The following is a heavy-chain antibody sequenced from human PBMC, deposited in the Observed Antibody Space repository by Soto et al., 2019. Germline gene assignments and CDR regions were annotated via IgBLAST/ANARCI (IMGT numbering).Heavy chain of an antibody. CDR3: ARDGGSGIVSFTALDF. CDR1: GFTFDDYA. CDR2: ISWNSASI. V-gene: IGHV3-9*01. J-gene: IGHJ4*02. Sequence: EVQLVESGGGLVQPGRSLRLSCAASGFTFDDYAMHWVRQVPGKGLEWVSGISWNSASIGYADSVKGRFTISRDNAKNSLYLQINSLRAGDTALYYCARDGGSGIVSFTALDFWGQGTLVTVSS. D-gene: IGHD1-26*01.